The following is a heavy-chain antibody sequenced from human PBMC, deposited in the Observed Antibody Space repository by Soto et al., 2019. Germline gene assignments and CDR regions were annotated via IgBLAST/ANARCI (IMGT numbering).Heavy chain of an antibody. CDR3: ARDLGCGPLTGCYGVNV. CDR1: GGSINSVAYF. D-gene: IGHD2-21*01. J-gene: IGHJ6*01. CDR2: IYYTGSA. Sequence: QVKLQESGPGLVKPTQTLSLTCTVSGGSINSVAYFWSWIRQQPGKGLEWIGYIYYTGSAHYNPSRNSLSISTIDTSKSQVSLTMSSVAVADTSLYFCARDLGCGPLTGCYGVNVVGHGITVT. V-gene: IGHV4-31*01.